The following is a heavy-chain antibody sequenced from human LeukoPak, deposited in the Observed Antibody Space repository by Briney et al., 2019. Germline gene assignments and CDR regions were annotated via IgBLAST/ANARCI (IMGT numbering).Heavy chain of an antibody. D-gene: IGHD3-22*01. V-gene: IGHV4-30-4*01. J-gene: IGHJ4*02. CDR1: GGSISGGDYY. CDR3: ATTSGYYYDSSGSLGYYFDY. Sequence: SETLSLTCTVSGGSISGGDYYWSWIRQPPGKGLEWIGYIYYSGSTYYNPSLKSRVTISVDTSKNQFSLKLSSVTAADTAVYYCATTSGYYYDSSGSLGYYFDYWGQGTLVTVSS. CDR2: IYYSGST.